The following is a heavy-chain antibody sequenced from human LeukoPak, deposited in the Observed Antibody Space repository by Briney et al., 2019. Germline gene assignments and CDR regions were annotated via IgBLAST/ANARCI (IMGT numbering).Heavy chain of an antibody. CDR1: GYTFTNYY. D-gene: IGHD6-6*01. J-gene: IGHJ5*02. Sequence: AASVTVSFMASGYTFTNYYMHWVGQAPGQGRAGMGIINPSGGSTTYAQKFQGRVTMTRDKSTSTVYMELSSLRSEDTAVYYCAMESIAARQAGGIHWFDPWGQGTLVTVSS. V-gene: IGHV1-46*01. CDR3: AMESIAARQAGGIHWFDP. CDR2: INPSGGST.